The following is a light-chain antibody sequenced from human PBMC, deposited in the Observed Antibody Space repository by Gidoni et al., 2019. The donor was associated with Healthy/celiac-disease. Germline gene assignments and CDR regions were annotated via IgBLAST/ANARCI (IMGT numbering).Light chain of an antibody. J-gene: IGKJ5*01. V-gene: IGKV3-20*01. CDR3: QQYGSSLRIT. CDR2: GAS. CDR1: SSVSRSY. Sequence: EIVLTQCPCTLSWSPGERAPLSCRASSSVSRSYLAWYQQKPGQAPRLLIYGASSRATGIPDRFSGSGSGTDFTLTISRLEPEDFAVYYCQQYGSSLRITFGQGTRLEIK.